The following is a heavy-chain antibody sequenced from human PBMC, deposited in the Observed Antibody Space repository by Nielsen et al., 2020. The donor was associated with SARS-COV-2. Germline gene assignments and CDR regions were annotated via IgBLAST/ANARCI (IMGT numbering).Heavy chain of an antibody. CDR3: AGTLPDYYYYGMDV. V-gene: IGHV5-10-1*01. J-gene: IGHJ6*02. CDR1: GYSFTSYW. CDR2: IDPSDSYT. Sequence: GESLKIFCKGSGYSFTSYWISWVRQMPGKGLEWMGRIDPSDSYTNYSPSFQGHVTISADKSISTAYLQWSSLKASDTAMYYCAGTLPDYYYYGMDVWGQGTTVTVSS. D-gene: IGHD2-2*01.